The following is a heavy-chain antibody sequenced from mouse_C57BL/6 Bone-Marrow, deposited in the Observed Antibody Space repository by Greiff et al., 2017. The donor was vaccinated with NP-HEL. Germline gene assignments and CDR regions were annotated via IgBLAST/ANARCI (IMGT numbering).Heavy chain of an antibody. V-gene: IGHV5-4*03. J-gene: IGHJ2*01. D-gene: IGHD2-12*01. Sequence: EVKLMESGGGLVKPGGSLKLSCAASGFTFSSYAMSWVRQTPEKRLEWVATISDGGSYTYYPDNVKGRFTISRDNAKNNLYLQMSHLKSEDTAMYYCAIYYSGYWGQGTTLTVSS. CDR1: GFTFSSYA. CDR3: AIYYSGY. CDR2: ISDGGSYT.